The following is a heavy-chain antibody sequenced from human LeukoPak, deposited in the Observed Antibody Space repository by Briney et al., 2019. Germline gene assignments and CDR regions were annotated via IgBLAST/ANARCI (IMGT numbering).Heavy chain of an antibody. CDR2: ISGSGGST. D-gene: IGHD3-3*01. J-gene: IGHJ4*02. CDR3: AKDEQYYDFWSGSDY. Sequence: PGGFLRLSCAASGFTFSSYAMSWVRQAPGKGLEWVSAISGSGGSTYYADSVKGRFTISRDNSKNTLYLQMNSLRAEDTAVYYCAKDEQYYDFWSGSDYWGQGTLVTVSS. V-gene: IGHV3-23*01. CDR1: GFTFSSYA.